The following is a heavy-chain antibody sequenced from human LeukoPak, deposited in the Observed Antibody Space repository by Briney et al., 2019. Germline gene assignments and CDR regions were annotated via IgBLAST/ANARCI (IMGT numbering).Heavy chain of an antibody. Sequence: PSETLSLTCSVSGYSISSGYYWGWVRQPPGKGLEWMGIIYQSGKTYCNPSLESRVTISVDTSKNQFSLKMNSMTAADTAMYYCARGLPGGQLSRYDYWGQGTLVTVSS. CDR3: ARGLPGGQLSRYDY. CDR1: GYSISSGYY. V-gene: IGHV4-38-2*02. D-gene: IGHD6-13*01. CDR2: IYQSGKT. J-gene: IGHJ4*02.